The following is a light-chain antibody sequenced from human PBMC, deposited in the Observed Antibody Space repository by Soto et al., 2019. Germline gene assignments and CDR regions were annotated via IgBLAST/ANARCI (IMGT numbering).Light chain of an antibody. Sequence: EIVLTQSPGALSLSPGERATLSCRASQRITNNFLAWFQQKPGLAPRLLIHGASTRASGVPGRFSGCGSGTDFVLTISRLEPEDFAVYYCQQYGRSPLTFGQGTKLQIK. J-gene: IGKJ2*01. V-gene: IGKV3-20*01. CDR2: GAS. CDR1: QRITNNF. CDR3: QQYGRSPLT.